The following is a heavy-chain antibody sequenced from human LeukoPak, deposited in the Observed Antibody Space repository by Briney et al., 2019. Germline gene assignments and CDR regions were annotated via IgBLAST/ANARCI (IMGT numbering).Heavy chain of an antibody. CDR1: GFTFSSYS. CDR3: ARGTVTTGNWFDP. D-gene: IGHD4-17*01. J-gene: IGHJ5*02. CDR2: ISSSSNYI. V-gene: IGHV3-21*01. Sequence: GGSLRLSCAASGFTFSSYSMNWVRQAPGKGLEWVSSISSSSNYIYYADSVKGRFTISRDNAKNSLYLQMNSLRAEDTAVYYCARGTVTTGNWFDPWGQGTLVTVSS.